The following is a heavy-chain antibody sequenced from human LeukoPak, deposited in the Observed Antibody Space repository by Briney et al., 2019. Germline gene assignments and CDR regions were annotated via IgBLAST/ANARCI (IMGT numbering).Heavy chain of an antibody. CDR3: ARGLPGYSSQYYFDY. J-gene: IGHJ4*02. CDR2: IIPIFGTA. V-gene: IGHV1-69*13. CDR1: GGTFSSYA. D-gene: IGHD5-18*01. Sequence: SVKVSCKASGGTFSSYAISWVRQAPEQGLEWMGGIIPIFGTANYAQKFQGRVTITADESTSTAYMELSSLRSEDTAVYYCARGLPGYSSQYYFDYWGQGTLVTVSS.